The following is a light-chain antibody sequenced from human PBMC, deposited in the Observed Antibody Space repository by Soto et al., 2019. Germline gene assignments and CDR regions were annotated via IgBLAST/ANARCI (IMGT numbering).Light chain of an antibody. V-gene: IGKV1-5*01. CDR3: QHYNSYSEA. CDR2: GAS. Sequence: DIQMTQSPSTLSASVGDRVTITCRASQTVNTWLAWYQQKPGKAPKVLIFGASSLKTGVPSRFSGSGSGTEFTLTISNLQPDDFATYYCQHYNSYSEAFGQGTKVDIK. CDR1: QTVNTW. J-gene: IGKJ1*01.